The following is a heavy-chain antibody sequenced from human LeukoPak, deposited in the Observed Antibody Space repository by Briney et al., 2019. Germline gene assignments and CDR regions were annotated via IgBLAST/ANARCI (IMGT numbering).Heavy chain of an antibody. V-gene: IGHV1-8*01. Sequence: ASVKVSFKASGYTFTSYDMNWVGQASGQGREWMGWMNPNSGNTGYAQKFQGRVTMTRNRSITTAYMELTSLRSEDTAVYYCARTFSCSGGSCYSPFDYWGQGTLVTVSS. CDR3: ARTFSCSGGSCYSPFDY. CDR1: GYTFTSYD. J-gene: IGHJ4*02. CDR2: MNPNSGNT. D-gene: IGHD2-15*01.